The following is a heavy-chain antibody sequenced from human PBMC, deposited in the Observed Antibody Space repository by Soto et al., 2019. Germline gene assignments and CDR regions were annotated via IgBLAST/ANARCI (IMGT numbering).Heavy chain of an antibody. CDR3: ARDKLLVGAKSLSYFYYGMDV. CDR1: GGSISSGGYY. J-gene: IGHJ6*02. V-gene: IGHV4-31*03. Sequence: SETLSLTCTVSGGSISSGGYYWSWIRQHPGKGLEWIRYIYYGGSTYCNPSSTSRVNLSVDTSKNQFSLKLSSVTAEDTAVYYCARDKLLVGAKSLSYFYYGMDVWGQGTTVTVSS. D-gene: IGHD1-26*01. CDR2: IYYGGST.